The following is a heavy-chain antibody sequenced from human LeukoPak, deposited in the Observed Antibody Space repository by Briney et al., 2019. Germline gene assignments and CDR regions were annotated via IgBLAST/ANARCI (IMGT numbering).Heavy chain of an antibody. CDR2: ISGGSPVI. D-gene: IGHD2-15*01. Sequence: PGGSLRLSCAASGFTFSSYAMHWVRQAPGKGLEWVSHISGGSPVIDYADSVKGRFIISRENAKNSLYLQMNSLRAEDTAVYYCTRGYYRVDFWGQGTLVTVSS. CDR1: GFTFSSYA. J-gene: IGHJ4*02. CDR3: TRGYYRVDF. V-gene: IGHV3-48*01.